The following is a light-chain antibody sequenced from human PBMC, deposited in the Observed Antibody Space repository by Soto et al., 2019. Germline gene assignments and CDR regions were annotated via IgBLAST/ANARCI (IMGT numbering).Light chain of an antibody. V-gene: IGKV1-6*01. Sequence: AIQMTQSPSSLSASVGDRVAITCRSSQGIRSELGWYQQKPGKAPKLLIYEVSRLQSGVPSRFIGSRFGTDFTLNITSLEPVDFATYYCLQDHNYPYTFGQGTKLEIK. CDR1: QGIRSE. CDR3: LQDHNYPYT. J-gene: IGKJ2*01. CDR2: EVS.